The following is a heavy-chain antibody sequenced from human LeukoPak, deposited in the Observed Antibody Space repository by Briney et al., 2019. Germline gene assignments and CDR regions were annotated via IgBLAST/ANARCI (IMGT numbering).Heavy chain of an antibody. Sequence: GGSLRLSCAASGFTFDDYAMHWVRQAPGKGLEWVSGISWNSGSIGYADSVKGRFTISRDNAKNSLYLQMNSLRAEDTALYYCAKDSEDYYDSSGYFDYWGQGTLVTVSS. CDR1: GFTFDDYA. J-gene: IGHJ4*02. D-gene: IGHD3-22*01. V-gene: IGHV3-9*01. CDR2: ISWNSGSI. CDR3: AKDSEDYYDSSGYFDY.